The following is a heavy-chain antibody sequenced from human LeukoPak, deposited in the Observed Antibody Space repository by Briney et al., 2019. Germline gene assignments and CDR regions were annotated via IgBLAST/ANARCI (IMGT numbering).Heavy chain of an antibody. CDR3: ARSRGTTSWYYYDSSGYYLDY. V-gene: IGHV3-7*01. Sequence: GGSLRLSCAASGFTFSSYWMSWVRQAPGKGLEWVVNIKQDGSEKYYVDSVKGRFTISRDNAKNSLYLQMNSLRAEDTAVYYCARSRGTTSWYYYDSSGYYLDYWGQGTLVTVSS. CDR1: GFTFSSYW. J-gene: IGHJ4*02. CDR2: IKQDGSEK. D-gene: IGHD3-22*01.